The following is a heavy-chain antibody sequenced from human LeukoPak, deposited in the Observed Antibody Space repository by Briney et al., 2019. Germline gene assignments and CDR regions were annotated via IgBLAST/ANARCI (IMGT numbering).Heavy chain of an antibody. CDR3: ARDRSHYDILTGYEVEYFDY. CDR2: IYTSGST. J-gene: IGHJ4*02. D-gene: IGHD3-9*01. V-gene: IGHV4-4*07. Sequence: PSETLSLTCTVSGGSISSYYWSWIRQPAGKVLEWIGRIYTSGSTNYNPSLKSRVTMSVDTSKNQFSLKLSSVTAADTAVYYCARDRSHYDILTGYEVEYFDYWGQGTLVTVSS. CDR1: GGSISSYY.